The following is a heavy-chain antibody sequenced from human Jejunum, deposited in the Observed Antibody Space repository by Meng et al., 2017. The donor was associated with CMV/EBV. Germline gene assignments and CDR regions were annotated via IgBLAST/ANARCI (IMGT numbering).Heavy chain of an antibody. D-gene: IGHD2-2*01. V-gene: IGHV4-34*01. CDR3: ARKYCGSSNCYPFDY. Sequence: YGCSFRGYSWRWIRQSPGQGLEWIGQINHSGSASYNPSLRRRVTISEDTSKNQFSLRLTSVTAADTAIYYCARKYCGSSNCYPFDYWGQGELVTVSS. CDR2: INHSGSA. J-gene: IGHJ4*02. CDR1: GCSFRGYS.